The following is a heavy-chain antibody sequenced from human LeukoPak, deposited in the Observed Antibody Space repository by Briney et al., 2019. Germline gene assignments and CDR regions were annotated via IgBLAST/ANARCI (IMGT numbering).Heavy chain of an antibody. D-gene: IGHD5-24*01. CDR1: GYTFTSYG. Sequence: GASVKVSCKASGYTFTSYGISWVRQAPGQGLEWMGWISAYNGNTNYAQKLQGRVTMTTDTSTSTAYKELRSLRSDDTAVYYCARDLTRWLQSPEYWGQGTLVTVSS. CDR3: ARDLTRWLQSPEY. J-gene: IGHJ4*02. CDR2: ISAYNGNT. V-gene: IGHV1-18*01.